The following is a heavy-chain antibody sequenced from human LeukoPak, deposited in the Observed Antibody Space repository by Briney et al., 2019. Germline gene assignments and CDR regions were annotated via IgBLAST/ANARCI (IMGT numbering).Heavy chain of an antibody. Sequence: GGSLRLSCAASDFTFSNYWMSWVRQAPGKGLEWVANIKKDGSDKYYVDSVKGRFTISRDNAKKSLYLQMNSLTAEDTAVYYCAGLHYDVLTGPFDYWGQGTLVTVSS. V-gene: IGHV3-7*01. J-gene: IGHJ4*02. CDR3: AGLHYDVLTGPFDY. D-gene: IGHD3-9*01. CDR2: IKKDGSDK. CDR1: DFTFSNYW.